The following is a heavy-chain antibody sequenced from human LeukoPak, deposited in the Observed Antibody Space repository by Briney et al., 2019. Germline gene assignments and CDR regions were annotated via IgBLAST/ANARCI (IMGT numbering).Heavy chain of an antibody. D-gene: IGHD6-6*01. CDR1: GGSISSYY. CDR2: IQNSAIYRAKI. Sequence: SETLSLTCAVSGGSISSYYWTWIRQPPGKGLEWVGYIQNSAIYRAKIKSSPSLQSRVSLSTDTSKNQVSLTVNSVTAADTAVYYCARLSSTLYYSMDVWGPGTAVTVSS. CDR3: ARLSSTLYYSMDV. V-gene: IGHV4-59*08. J-gene: IGHJ6*02.